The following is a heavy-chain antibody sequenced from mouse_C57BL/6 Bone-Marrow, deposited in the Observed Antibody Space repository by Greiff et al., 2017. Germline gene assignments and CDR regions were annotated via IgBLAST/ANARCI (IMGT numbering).Heavy chain of an antibody. Sequence: VQLQQSGADLARPGASVKMSCKASGYTFTSYTMPWVKQRPGPGLEWIGYINPSSGYTKYNQKFKDKATLTADKSSSTAYMQLSSLTSEDSAIYYCARSETAQALDYWGQGTTLTVSA. CDR2: INPSSGYT. CDR3: ARSETAQALDY. CDR1: GYTFTSYT. J-gene: IGHJ2*01. D-gene: IGHD3-2*02. V-gene: IGHV1-4*01.